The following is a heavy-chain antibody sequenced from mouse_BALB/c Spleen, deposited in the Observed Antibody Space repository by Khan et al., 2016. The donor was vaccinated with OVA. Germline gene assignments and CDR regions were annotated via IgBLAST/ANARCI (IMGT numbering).Heavy chain of an antibody. Sequence: QVQLQQSGGDLMKPGASVKISCKATGYTFSSYWIEWVQQRPGHDLEWIGQIFPGSVSTTYNEKFKGKATFTADTSSNTAYMQLSSLTSEDSAVDYCARGGYGGFAYWGQGTLVTVSA. D-gene: IGHD2-2*01. CDR3: ARGGYGGFAY. CDR2: IFPGSVST. J-gene: IGHJ3*01. CDR1: GYTFSSYW. V-gene: IGHV1-9*01.